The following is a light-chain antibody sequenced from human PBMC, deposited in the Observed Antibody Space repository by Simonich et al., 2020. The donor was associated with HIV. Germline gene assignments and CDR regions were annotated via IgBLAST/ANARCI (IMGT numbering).Light chain of an antibody. CDR2: KAS. V-gene: IGKV1-5*03. Sequence: DIQMTQSPSTLSASVGDRVTITCRASQTISNWLAWYQQKPGEAPKLLIYKASTLKSGVPSRFSGSGSGTEFTLTISSLQPDDFATYYCQQYNSLWVTFGGGTKVEIK. CDR1: QTISNW. CDR3: QQYNSLWVT. J-gene: IGKJ4*01.